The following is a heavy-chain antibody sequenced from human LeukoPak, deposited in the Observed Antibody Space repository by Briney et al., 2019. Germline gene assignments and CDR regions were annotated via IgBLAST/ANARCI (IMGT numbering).Heavy chain of an antibody. CDR1: GFTFSSYG. Sequence: HPGGSLRLSCAASGFTFSSYGMHWVRQPPGKGLEWVAFIRYDGSNKYYADSVKGRFTISRDNSKNTLYLQMNSLRAEDMALYYCAKDIGPLDRGDFDFWGQGALVTVSS. CDR2: IRYDGSNK. V-gene: IGHV3-30*02. D-gene: IGHD3-10*01. CDR3: AKDIGPLDRGDFDF. J-gene: IGHJ4*02.